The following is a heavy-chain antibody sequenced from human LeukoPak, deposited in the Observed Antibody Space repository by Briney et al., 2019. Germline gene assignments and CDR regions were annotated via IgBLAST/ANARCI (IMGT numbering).Heavy chain of an antibody. V-gene: IGHV4-59*01. CDR2: IYYSGST. D-gene: IGHD1-26*01. CDR3: ARGPHGGNFDY. CDR1: GGSISSYY. J-gene: IGHJ4*02. Sequence: TETLSLTCTVSGGSISSYYWSWIRQPPGKGLEWIEYIYYSGSTNYNPSLKSRVTISVDTSKNQFSLKLSSVTAADTAVYYCARGPHGGNFDYWGQGTLVTVSS.